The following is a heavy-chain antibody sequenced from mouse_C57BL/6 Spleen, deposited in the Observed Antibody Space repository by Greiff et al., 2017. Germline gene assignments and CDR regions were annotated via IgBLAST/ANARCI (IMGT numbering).Heavy chain of an antibody. V-gene: IGHV6-3*01. CDR1: GFTFSNYW. Sequence: EVKLMESGGGLVQPGGSMKLSCVASGFTFSNYWMNWVRQSPEKGLEWVAQIRLKSDNYATPYAVPVKGKFTNSKDDAKSSVYQEMNNLRAEDTGIYYCAADYYGSSYGYVDVWGTGTTVTVSS. CDR3: AADYYGSSYGYVDV. CDR2: IRLKSDNYAT. D-gene: IGHD1-1*01. J-gene: IGHJ1*03.